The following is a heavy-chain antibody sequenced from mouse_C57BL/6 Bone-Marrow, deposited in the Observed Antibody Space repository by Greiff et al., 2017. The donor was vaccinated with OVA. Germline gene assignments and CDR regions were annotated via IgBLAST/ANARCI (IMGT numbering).Heavy chain of an antibody. V-gene: IGHV5-4*01. D-gene: IGHD2-4*01. CDR3: ARDRGLRRRYYAMDY. Sequence: VATISDGGSYTYYPDYVKGRFTISRDNAKNNLYLQMSHLKSEDTAMYYCARDRGLRRRYYAMDYWGQGTSVTVSS. CDR2: ISDGGSYT. J-gene: IGHJ4*01.